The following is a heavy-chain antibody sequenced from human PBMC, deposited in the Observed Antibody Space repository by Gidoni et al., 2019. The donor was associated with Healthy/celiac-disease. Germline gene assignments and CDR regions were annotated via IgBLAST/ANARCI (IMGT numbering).Heavy chain of an antibody. J-gene: IGHJ4*02. CDR1: VVTFSSYG. CDR3: AKEGPTASLDY. V-gene: IGHV3-30*18. D-gene: IGHD4-17*01. Sequence: AQLVKSGGCVVHPCRSLTLSCAASVVTFSSYGMDWVRQAPGKGLEWVAVISYDGSNKYYADSVKGRFTISRDNSKNTLYLQMNSLRAEDTAVYYCAKEGPTASLDYWGQGTLVTVSS. CDR2: ISYDGSNK.